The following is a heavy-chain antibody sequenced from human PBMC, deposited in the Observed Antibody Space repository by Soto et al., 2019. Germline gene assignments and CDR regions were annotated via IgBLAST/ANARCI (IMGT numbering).Heavy chain of an antibody. CDR3: ATIYGDPIDY. D-gene: IGHD4-17*01. CDR1: GYSFTSDL. CDR2: IYPGDSDT. Sequence: PGASLNVSCKGSGYSFTSDLIGWVRQMPGKGLEWMGIIYPGDSDTRYSPSFQGQVTISADKSISTAYLQWSSLKASDTAMYYCATIYGDPIDYWGQGTLVTVSS. V-gene: IGHV5-51*01. J-gene: IGHJ4*02.